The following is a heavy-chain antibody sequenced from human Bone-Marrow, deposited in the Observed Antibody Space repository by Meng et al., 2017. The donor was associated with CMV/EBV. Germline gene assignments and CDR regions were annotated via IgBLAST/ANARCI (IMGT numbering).Heavy chain of an antibody. V-gene: IGHV1-69*05. D-gene: IGHD1-1*01. Sequence: SVKVSCKASGGTFSSYAISWVRQAPGQGLEWMGGIIPIFGTANYAQKFQGRVTITTDESTSTAYMELSSLRSEDTAVYYCARDSPLNWNDLGTAFDIWGQGTMVPVSS. CDR3: ARDSPLNWNDLGTAFDI. J-gene: IGHJ3*02. CDR1: GGTFSSYA. CDR2: IIPIFGTA.